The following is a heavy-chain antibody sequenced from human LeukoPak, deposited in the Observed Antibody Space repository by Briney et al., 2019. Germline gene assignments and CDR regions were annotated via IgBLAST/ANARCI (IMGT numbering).Heavy chain of an antibody. V-gene: IGHV3-21*03. D-gene: IGHD3-10*01. CDR2: ISSSSSYI. J-gene: IGHJ4*02. CDR1: GFTFSSYS. CDR3: TTYGSGRKFDY. Sequence: GGSLRLSCAASGFTFSSYSMNWVRQAPGKGLEWVSSISSSSSYIYYADSVKGRFTISRDNAKNSLYLQMNSLKSEDTAVYYCTTYGSGRKFDYWGQGILVTVSS.